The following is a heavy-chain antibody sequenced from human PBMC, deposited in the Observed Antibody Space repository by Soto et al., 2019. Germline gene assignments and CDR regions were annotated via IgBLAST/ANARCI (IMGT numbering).Heavy chain of an antibody. Sequence: GGSLRLSCAASGFTFDDYTMHWVRQAPGKGLEWVSLISWDGGSTYYADSVKGRFTISRDNSKNSPYLQMNSLRTEDTALYYCAKDFIAARPYYYYGMDVWGQGTTVTVSS. CDR2: ISWDGGST. V-gene: IGHV3-43*01. J-gene: IGHJ6*02. CDR1: GFTFDDYT. CDR3: AKDFIAARPYYYYGMDV. D-gene: IGHD6-6*01.